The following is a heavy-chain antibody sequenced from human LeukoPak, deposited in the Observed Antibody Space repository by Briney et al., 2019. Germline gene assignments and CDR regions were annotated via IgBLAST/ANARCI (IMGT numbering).Heavy chain of an antibody. CDR1: GGSFSGYY. D-gene: IGHD2-2*01. CDR3: ARGRTIPAATWFSD. CDR2: INHSGST. V-gene: IGHV4-34*01. Sequence: SETLSLTCAVYGGSFSGYYWSWIRQPPGKGLEWIGEINHSGSTNYNPSLESRVTISVDTSKNQFSLKLSSVTAADTAVYYCARGRTIPAATWFSDWGQGTLVTVSS. J-gene: IGHJ4*02.